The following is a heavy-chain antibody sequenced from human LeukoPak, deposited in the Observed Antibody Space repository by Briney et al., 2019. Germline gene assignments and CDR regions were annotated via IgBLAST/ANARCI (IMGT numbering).Heavy chain of an antibody. CDR1: GYTFTGNY. CDR2: INPKSGGT. CDR3: ARGAAEYFQH. V-gene: IGHV1-2*02. D-gene: IGHD2-15*01. J-gene: IGHJ1*01. Sequence: ASVKVSCKASGYTFTGNYMHWVRQAPGQGLEWMGWINPKSGGTNYAQKFQGRVTITTDESTSTAYMELSSLRSEDTAVYYCARGAAEYFQHWGQGTLVTVSS.